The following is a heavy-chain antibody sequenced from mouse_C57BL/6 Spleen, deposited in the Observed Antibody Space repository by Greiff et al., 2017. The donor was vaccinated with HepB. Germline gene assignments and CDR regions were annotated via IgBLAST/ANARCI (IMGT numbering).Heavy chain of an antibody. J-gene: IGHJ4*01. CDR2: ISDGGSYT. CDR3: AKGGYDYDVGYAMDY. Sequence: EVQVVESGGGLVKPGGSLKLSCAASGFTFSSYAMSWVRQTPEKRLEWVATISDGGSYTYYPDNVKGRFTISRDNAKNNLYLQMSHLKSEDTAMYYCAKGGYDYDVGYAMDYWGQGTSVTVSS. V-gene: IGHV5-4*01. D-gene: IGHD2-4*01. CDR1: GFTFSSYA.